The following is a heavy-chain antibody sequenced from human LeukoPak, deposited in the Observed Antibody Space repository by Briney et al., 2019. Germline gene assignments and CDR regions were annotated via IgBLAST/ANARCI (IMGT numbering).Heavy chain of an antibody. CDR3: ARVTYGSGTYGAFDY. D-gene: IGHD3-10*01. CDR1: GGSISSYY. V-gene: IGHV4-59*01. CDR2: IYYSGST. Sequence: SETLSLTCTVSGGSISSYYWSWIRQPPGKGLEWIGYIYYSGSTNYNPSLKSRVTISVDTSKNQFSLKLSSVTAADTAVYYCARVTYGSGTYGAFDYWGQGTLVTVSS. J-gene: IGHJ4*02.